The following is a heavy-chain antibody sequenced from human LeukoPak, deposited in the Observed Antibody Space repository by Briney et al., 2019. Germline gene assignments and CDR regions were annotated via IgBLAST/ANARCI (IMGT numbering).Heavy chain of an antibody. J-gene: IGHJ4*02. CDR2: INHSGST. CDR3: ARTLDY. Sequence: SETLSLTCAVYGGSFSGYYWSWIRQPPGKGLEWIGEINHSGSTNYNPSLKSRVTISVDTSKNQFSLKLSSATAADTAVYYCARTLDYWGQGTLVTVSS. V-gene: IGHV4-34*01. CDR1: GGSFSGYY.